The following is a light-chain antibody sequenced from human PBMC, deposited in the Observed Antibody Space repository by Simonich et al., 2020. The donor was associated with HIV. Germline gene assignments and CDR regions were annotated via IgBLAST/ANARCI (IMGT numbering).Light chain of an antibody. CDR3: QSYDSSLSGSV. CDR2: GNN. J-gene: IGLJ3*02. CDR1: SSNIGAGYD. V-gene: IGLV1-40*01. Sequence: QSVLTQPPSVSGAPGQRVTISCTGSSSNIGAGYDAHWNQQLPGTAPKLLIYGNNNRPSGVPDRFSGSKSGTSASLAITGLQAEDEADYYCQSYDSSLSGSVFGGGTKLTVL.